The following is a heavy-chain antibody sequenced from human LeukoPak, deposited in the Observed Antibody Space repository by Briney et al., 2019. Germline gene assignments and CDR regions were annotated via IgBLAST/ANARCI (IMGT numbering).Heavy chain of an antibody. D-gene: IGHD1-26*01. CDR2: ISASGGNT. J-gene: IGHJ4*02. CDR3: ARDGASESGSYYVFDY. CDR1: GFTFTNYA. Sequence: GGSLRLSCAASGFTFTNYAMSWVRQAPGKGLEWVSVISASGGNTDYADSVKGRFTISRDNSKNTLYLQMNSLRAEDTAVYYCARDGASESGSYYVFDYWGQGTLVTVSS. V-gene: IGHV3-23*01.